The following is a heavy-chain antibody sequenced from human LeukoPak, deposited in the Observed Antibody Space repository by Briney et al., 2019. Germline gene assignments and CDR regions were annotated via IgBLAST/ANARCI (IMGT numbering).Heavy chain of an antibody. CDR2: TNHSGST. V-gene: IGHV4-34*01. CDR1: GGSFSGYY. CDR3: ARGLKHYDFWSGYYYYFDY. J-gene: IGHJ4*02. D-gene: IGHD3-3*01. Sequence: PSETLSLTCAVYGGSFSGYYWSWIRQPPGKGLEWIGETNHSGSTNYNPSLKSRVTISVDTSKNQFSLKLSSVTAADTAVYYCARGLKHYDFWSGYYYYFDYWGQGTLVTVSS.